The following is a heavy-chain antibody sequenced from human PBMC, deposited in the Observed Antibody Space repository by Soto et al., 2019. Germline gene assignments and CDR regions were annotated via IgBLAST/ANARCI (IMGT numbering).Heavy chain of an antibody. CDR3: ARYCSSTSCDHYFDY. D-gene: IGHD2-2*01. Sequence: ASVKVSCKASGYSFTNYDISWVRQAPGQGLEWMGWISPYNGDTNYAQKLQGRVTMTTDTSTGTAYMELRSLRSDDTAAYYCARYCSSTSCDHYFDYWGQGTLVTVSS. V-gene: IGHV1-18*01. CDR2: ISPYNGDT. CDR1: GYSFTNYD. J-gene: IGHJ4*02.